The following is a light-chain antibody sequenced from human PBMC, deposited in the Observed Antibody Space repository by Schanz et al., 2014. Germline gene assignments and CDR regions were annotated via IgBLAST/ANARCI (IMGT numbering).Light chain of an antibody. CDR1: SSDIGGYNY. J-gene: IGLJ3*02. CDR2: EVT. CDR3: CSYAGSSTLGV. V-gene: IGLV2-8*01. Sequence: QSALTQPPSASGSPGQSVTISCTGTSSDIGGYNYVSWYQQHPGEAPKLMLYEVTKRPSGVPDRFSGSKSGNTASLTISGLQAEDEADYYCCSYAGSSTLGVFGGGTKLTVL.